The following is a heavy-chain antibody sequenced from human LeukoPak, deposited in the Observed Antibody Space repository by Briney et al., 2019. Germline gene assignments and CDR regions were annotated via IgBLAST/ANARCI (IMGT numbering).Heavy chain of an antibody. CDR1: GYSISSGYY. CDR3: ARALVAVAAWFDP. Sequence: SETLSLTCTVSGYSISSGYYWGWIRQPPGKGLEWIGSIYLSGSTYYNSSLKSRVTMSVDTSKNQFSLKLNSVTAADTAVYYCARALVAVAAWFDPWGQGTLVTVSS. V-gene: IGHV4-38-2*02. J-gene: IGHJ5*02. CDR2: IYLSGST. D-gene: IGHD6-19*01.